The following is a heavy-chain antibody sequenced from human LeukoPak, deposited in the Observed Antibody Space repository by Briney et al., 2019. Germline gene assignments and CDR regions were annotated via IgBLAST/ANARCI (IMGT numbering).Heavy chain of an antibody. D-gene: IGHD6-13*01. J-gene: IGHJ4*02. V-gene: IGHV4-4*07. Sequence: SETLCLTCTVSGGSISSYYWSWIRQPAGKGLEWIGRIYSTGSTNYNPSLKSRVTMSVVTSKNQFSLRLRSVTAADTAVYYCARQIASAGTAGFDFWGQGALVTVSS. CDR3: ARQIASAGTAGFDF. CDR1: GGSISSYY. CDR2: IYSTGST.